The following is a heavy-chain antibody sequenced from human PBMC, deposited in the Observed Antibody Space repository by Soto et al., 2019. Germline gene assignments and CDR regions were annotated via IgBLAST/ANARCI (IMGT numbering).Heavy chain of an antibody. CDR3: ARGLQPDFDY. V-gene: IGHV4-34*01. CDR1: GGSFSGYY. CDR2: INHSGST. D-gene: IGHD4-4*01. J-gene: IGHJ4*02. Sequence: PSETLSLTCAVYGGSFSGYYWSWIRQPPGKGLEWIGEINHSGSTNYNPSLKSRVTISVDTSKNQFFLKLSSVTAADTAVYYCARGLQPDFDYWGQGTLVTVSS.